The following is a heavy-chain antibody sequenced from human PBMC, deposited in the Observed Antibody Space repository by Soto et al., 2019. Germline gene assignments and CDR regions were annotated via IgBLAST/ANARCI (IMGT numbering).Heavy chain of an antibody. D-gene: IGHD3-16*01. CDR1: GFTFSSYG. V-gene: IGHV3-30*18. CDR3: ANMGRLGGATVEY. J-gene: IGHJ4*02. CDR2: ISDDGSNK. Sequence: QVQLVESGGGVVQPGRSLRLSCAASGFTFSSYGMHWVRQAPGKGLEWVAVISDDGSNKYYADSVKGRFTISRDNSMNKLYLQMNCLRAEDTAVYYCANMGRLGGATVEYWGQGTLVTVSS.